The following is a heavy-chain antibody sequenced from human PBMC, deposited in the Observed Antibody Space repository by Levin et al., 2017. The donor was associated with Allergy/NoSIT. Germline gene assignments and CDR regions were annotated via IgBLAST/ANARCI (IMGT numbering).Heavy chain of an antibody. Sequence: ASVKVSCKASGYIFTNYGVSWLRQAPGQGLEWMGWISAYRGNTKYAQKVQGRVTLTTDTSTRTVYMELRSLRSDDTAVYYCARDGRFDGSDNWYDLSPPHYSGLDVWGPGTTVTVSS. CDR2: ISAYRGNT. V-gene: IGHV1-18*01. CDR1: GYIFTNYG. J-gene: IGHJ6*02. CDR3: ARDGRFDGSDNWYDLSPPHYSGLDV. D-gene: IGHD1-1*01.